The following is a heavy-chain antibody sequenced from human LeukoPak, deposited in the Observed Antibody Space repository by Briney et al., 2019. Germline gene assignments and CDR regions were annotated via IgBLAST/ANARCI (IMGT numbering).Heavy chain of an antibody. CDR3: ARYKPGGPALNH. Sequence: SETLSLTCSVSGGSISSYYWSWIRQPPGKGLEWIGYVYYSGSTNYNPSLKSRVTMSVDTSKNQFSLNLASVTAADTAIYFCARYKPGGPALNHWGQGTLVTVSS. D-gene: IGHD2-8*02. V-gene: IGHV4-59*12. J-gene: IGHJ1*01. CDR1: GGSISSYY. CDR2: VYYSGST.